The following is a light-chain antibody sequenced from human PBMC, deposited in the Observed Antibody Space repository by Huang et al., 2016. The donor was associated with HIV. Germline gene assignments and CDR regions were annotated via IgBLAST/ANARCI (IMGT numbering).Light chain of an antibody. CDR2: DAS. CDR3: QQRSEWLT. CDR1: QSISTY. J-gene: IGKJ4*01. Sequence: EIVLTQSPATLSLSPGERATLSCRASQSISTYLAWYQHRPCQSPRLLISDASKMVVGVPTRFSGRGSGTDFTLTISSLEPEDFAVYFCQQRSEWLTFGGGTRVDI. V-gene: IGKV3-11*01.